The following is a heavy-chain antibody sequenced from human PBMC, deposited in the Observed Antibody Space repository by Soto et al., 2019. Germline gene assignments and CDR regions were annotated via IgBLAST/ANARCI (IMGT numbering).Heavy chain of an antibody. Sequence: GGSLRLSCAASGFTFSSYSMNWVRQAPGKGLEWVSSISSSSSYIYYADSVKGRFTISRDNAKNSLYLQMNSLRAEDTAVYYCARAGDDPWAFDIWGQGTMVTVS. CDR2: ISSSSSYI. D-gene: IGHD2-21*01. CDR1: GFTFSSYS. J-gene: IGHJ3*02. V-gene: IGHV3-21*01. CDR3: ARAGDDPWAFDI.